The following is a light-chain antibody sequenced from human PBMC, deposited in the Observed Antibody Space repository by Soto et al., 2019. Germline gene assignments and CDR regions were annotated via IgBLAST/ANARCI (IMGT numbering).Light chain of an antibody. CDR3: QPAYCNPIT. Sequence: SQVTQSPYERSAGEGGRVSSTCQTSETISTYVNWYQKKPGKAPKLMIYAASSLQSGVPSRFSGSGSGTAFTLTIRSLQSDDVAPSYCQPAYCNPITLAQGTRLEIK. J-gene: IGKJ5*01. CDR1: ETISTY. V-gene: IGKV1-39*01. CDR2: AAS.